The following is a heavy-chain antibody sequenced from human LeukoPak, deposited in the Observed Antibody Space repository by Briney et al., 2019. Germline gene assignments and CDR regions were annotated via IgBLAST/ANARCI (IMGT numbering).Heavy chain of an antibody. CDR1: GFTFSNYA. CDR3: DCSSATCYAAGDC. CDR2: IRADGSNK. V-gene: IGHV3-30*02. J-gene: IGHJ4*02. Sequence: GGSLRLSCAASGFTFSNYAMHWVRQAPGKGLEWVAFIRADGSNKYYADSVKGRFTISRDNSKNTLYLQMNSLRAEDTAIYYCDCSSATCYAAGDCWGQGTLVTVSS. D-gene: IGHD2-2*01.